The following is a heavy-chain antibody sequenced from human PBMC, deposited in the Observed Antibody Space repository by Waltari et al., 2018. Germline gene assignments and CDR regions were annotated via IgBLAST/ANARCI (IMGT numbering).Heavy chain of an antibody. J-gene: IGHJ4*02. CDR2: ISGSGADT. D-gene: IGHD3-3*01. CDR1: GFRFSDDA. V-gene: IGHV3-23*01. Sequence: DVHLLQSGGRVVPPGGSLRLSCAASGFRFSDDAMSWVRQAPGKGLEWLPVISGSGADTEYSVSVQVRFTISRDNSRNTLYLQMNSLRGEDTAVYYCVKDSADFWGDNHRPLFQYWGQGTLVIVSS. CDR3: VKDSADFWGDNHRPLFQY.